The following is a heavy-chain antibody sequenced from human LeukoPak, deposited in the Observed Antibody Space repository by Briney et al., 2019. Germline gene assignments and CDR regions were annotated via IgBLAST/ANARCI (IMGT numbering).Heavy chain of an antibody. CDR1: GFTFRSYW. D-gene: IGHD3-22*01. CDR3: ARDGDSSGYYWGGTNDY. Sequence: QPGGSLRLSCAASGFTFRSYWMSWVRQAPGKGLEWVANIKQDGSEKYYVDSVKGRFTISRENAKNSLYLQMNSLRAEDTAVYYCARDGDSSGYYWGGTNDYWGQGTLVTVSS. V-gene: IGHV3-7*01. J-gene: IGHJ4*02. CDR2: IKQDGSEK.